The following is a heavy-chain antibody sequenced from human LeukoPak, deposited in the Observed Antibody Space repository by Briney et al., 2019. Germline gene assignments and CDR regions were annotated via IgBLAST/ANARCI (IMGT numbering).Heavy chain of an antibody. CDR2: IYSGGST. Sequence: GRSLRLSCAASGFTVSSHCMSSVRQPPGKGLEWVSVIYSGGSTYYPDSVKGRFTISRHSSKNTLYLQMNSLRAEHTAVYYCARDRVRYSGLIDYWGQGTLVTVSS. CDR1: GFTVSSHC. V-gene: IGHV3-53*01. CDR3: ARDRVRYSGLIDY. J-gene: IGHJ4*02. D-gene: IGHD5-12*01.